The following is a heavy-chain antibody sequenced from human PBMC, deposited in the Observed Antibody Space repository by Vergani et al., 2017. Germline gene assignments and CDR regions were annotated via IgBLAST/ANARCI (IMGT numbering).Heavy chain of an antibody. Sequence: QVQLVQSGAEVKRPGASVKVSCKSSGGSFGSYGIIWVRQAPGQGLEWVGGIIPMLGTVNYAQRFEDRVTSTADESTTTAYMALSRLRSEDTAVYYCAKVPERYSSGWYGDAFDIWGQGTMVTVSS. D-gene: IGHD6-19*01. CDR3: AKVPERYSSGWYGDAFDI. CDR2: IIPMLGTV. V-gene: IGHV1-69*01. CDR1: GGSFGSYG. J-gene: IGHJ3*02.